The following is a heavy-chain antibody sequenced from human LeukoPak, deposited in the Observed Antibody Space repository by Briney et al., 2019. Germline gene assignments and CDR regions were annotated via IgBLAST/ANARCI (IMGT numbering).Heavy chain of an antibody. D-gene: IGHD3-22*01. CDR3: ARGYVSIGYGTSGGSDY. CDR1: GYTFTSYD. CDR2: MNPNSGNT. J-gene: IGHJ4*02. V-gene: IGHV1-8*01. Sequence: GASVKVSCKASGYTFTSYDINWVRQAPGQGLEWMGWMNPNSGNTGYAQKFQGRGTMTRNTSISTAYMELSSLRSEDTAVYYCARGYVSIGYGTSGGSDYWGQGTLVTVSS.